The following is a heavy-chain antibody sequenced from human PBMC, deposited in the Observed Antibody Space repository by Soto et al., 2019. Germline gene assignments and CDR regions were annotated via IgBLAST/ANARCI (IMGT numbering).Heavy chain of an antibody. CDR2: MNPNSGNT. V-gene: IGHV1-8*01. CDR3: ARGGDSSPYYYYYYGMDV. D-gene: IGHD6-13*01. J-gene: IGHJ6*02. CDR1: GYTFTSYD. Sequence: GASVKVSCKASGYTFTSYDINWVRQATGQGLEWMGWMNPNSGNTGYAQKFQGRVTMTRNTSISTAYMELSSLRSEDTAVYYCARGGDSSPYYYYYYGMDVWGQGTTVTVS.